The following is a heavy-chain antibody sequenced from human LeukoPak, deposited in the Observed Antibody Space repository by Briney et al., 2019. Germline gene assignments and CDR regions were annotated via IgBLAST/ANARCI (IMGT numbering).Heavy chain of an antibody. CDR2: ISYDGSNK. D-gene: IGHD5-18*01. V-gene: IGHV3-30*18. CDR3: AKVVPPEIGIQLWPKDYYFDY. CDR1: GFTFSSYG. Sequence: GGSLRLSCAASGFTFSSYGMHWVRQAPGKGLGWVAVISYDGSNKYYADSVKGRFTISRDNSKNTLYLQVNSLRAEDTAVYYCAKVVPPEIGIQLWPKDYYFDYWGQGTLVTVSS. J-gene: IGHJ4*02.